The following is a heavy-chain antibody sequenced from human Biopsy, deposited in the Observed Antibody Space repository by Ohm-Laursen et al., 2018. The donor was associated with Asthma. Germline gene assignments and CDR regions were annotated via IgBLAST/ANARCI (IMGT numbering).Heavy chain of an antibody. Sequence: ASVKVSCKTSCYTFNSAGITWVRQAPGQGLEWMGWISVYNGNTEVAQKLQDRVTMITDTSTSTAYMELRSLRSDDTAVYFCARAVDYSHYYGIEVWGQGTTVTV. V-gene: IGHV1-18*01. CDR2: ISVYNGNT. J-gene: IGHJ6*02. CDR3: ARAVDYSHYYGIEV. CDR1: CYTFNSAG. D-gene: IGHD3-10*01.